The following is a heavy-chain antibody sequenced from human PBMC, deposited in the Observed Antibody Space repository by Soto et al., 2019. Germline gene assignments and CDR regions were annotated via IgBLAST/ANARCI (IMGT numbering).Heavy chain of an antibody. Sequence: ASVKVSSKASGYSFTTYGFCWVRQVPGQGLEWMGYISPSSGYTTYAPKLQGRVIITTDSSTTTAYMELSSLRSEDTAVYYCAREDSGYDFYYWGQGTLVTVSS. CDR3: AREDSGYDFYY. CDR2: ISPSSGYT. J-gene: IGHJ4*02. D-gene: IGHD5-12*01. V-gene: IGHV1-18*01. CDR1: GYSFTTYG.